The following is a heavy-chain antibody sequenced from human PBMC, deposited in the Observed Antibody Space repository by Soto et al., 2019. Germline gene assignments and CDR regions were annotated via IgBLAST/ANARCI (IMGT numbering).Heavy chain of an antibody. J-gene: IGHJ5*02. CDR1: GGAFRSSF. V-gene: IGHV4-59*01. CDR3: ARDDPFDP. CDR2: IHSSGRS. Sequence: QVRLRESGPQVVKPSATLSLNCNVSGGAFRSSFWSWIRQSPGKGLEWIGKIHSSGRSNYNPSFKSRVSMSIDPSKNQFSVRLTSVTPADTAVYYCARDDPFDPWGQGILVTVSS.